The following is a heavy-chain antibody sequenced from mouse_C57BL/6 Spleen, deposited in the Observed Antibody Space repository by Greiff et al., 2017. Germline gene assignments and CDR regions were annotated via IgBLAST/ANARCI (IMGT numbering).Heavy chain of an antibody. CDR1: GYSITSDY. V-gene: IGHV3-8*01. CDR3: ARVTTVVARENWYSDG. D-gene: IGHD1-1*01. J-gene: IGHJ1*03. Sequence: EVQGVESGPGLAKPSQTLSLTCSVTGYSITSDYWNWIRKFPGNKLEYMGYISYSGSTYYNPSLKSRISITRDTSKNQYYLQLNSVTTEDTATYYCARVTTVVARENWYSDGWGTGTTVTVSS. CDR2: ISYSGST.